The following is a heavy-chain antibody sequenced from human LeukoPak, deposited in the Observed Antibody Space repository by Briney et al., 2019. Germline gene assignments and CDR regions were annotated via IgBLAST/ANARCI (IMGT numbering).Heavy chain of an antibody. CDR3: VRGGYCSGDTCYRLNAFDI. V-gene: IGHV3-48*03. J-gene: IGHJ3*02. CDR1: GFTFNNHE. D-gene: IGHD2-15*01. CDR2: ISPGGSTI. Sequence: PGGSLRLSCATSGFTFNNHEMNWVRQAPGKGLEWVSYISPGGSTIYYTDSVKGRFTISRENAKTSLYLQMSSLRDEDTAVYYCVRGGYCSGDTCYRLNAFDIWGQGTTVTVSS.